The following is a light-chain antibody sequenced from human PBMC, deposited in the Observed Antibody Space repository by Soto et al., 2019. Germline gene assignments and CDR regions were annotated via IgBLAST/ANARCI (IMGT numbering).Light chain of an antibody. Sequence: EIVMTQSPVTLSVSPGERGTLSCRASQSVSTKLRWFQQKPGQAPRLLIYGASTRATGIPARFSGGGSGTEFSLTISSLQSEDFAVYYCLQYNNWPYTFGQGTRV. V-gene: IGKV3-15*01. CDR2: GAS. J-gene: IGKJ2*01. CDR3: LQYNNWPYT. CDR1: QSVSTK.